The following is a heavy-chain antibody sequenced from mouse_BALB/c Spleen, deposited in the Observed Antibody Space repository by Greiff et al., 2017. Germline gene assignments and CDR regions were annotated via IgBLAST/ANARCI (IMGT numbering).Heavy chain of an antibody. J-gene: IGHJ3*01. Sequence: EVKLMESGPGLVKPSQSLSLTCTVTGYSITSDYAWNWIRQFPGNKLEWMGYISYSGSTSYNPSLKSRISITRDTSKNQFFLQLNSVTTEDTATYYCARDYGSTPFAYWGQGTLVTVSA. D-gene: IGHD1-1*01. CDR1: GYSITSDYA. CDR3: ARDYGSTPFAY. CDR2: ISYSGST. V-gene: IGHV3-2*02.